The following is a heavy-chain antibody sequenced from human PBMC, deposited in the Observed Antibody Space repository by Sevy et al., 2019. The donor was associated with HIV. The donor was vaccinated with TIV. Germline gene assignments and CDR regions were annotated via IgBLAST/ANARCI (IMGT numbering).Heavy chain of an antibody. V-gene: IGHV3-23*01. CDR3: ARGGCTKPYDY. D-gene: IGHD2-8*01. Sequence: GGSLRLSCAASGFTFSKYSMSWVRQPPGKGLEWVSTLSFGCGEINYADSVKGRFTISRDNSKSSGYLQMNNLRPEDTAVYYCARGGCTKPYDYWGQGTLVTVSS. CDR1: GFTFSKYS. J-gene: IGHJ4*02. CDR2: LSFGCGEI.